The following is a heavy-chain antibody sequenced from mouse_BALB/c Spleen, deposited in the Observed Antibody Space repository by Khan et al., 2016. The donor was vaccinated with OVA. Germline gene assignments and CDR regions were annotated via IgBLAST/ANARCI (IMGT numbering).Heavy chain of an antibody. J-gene: IGHJ3*01. CDR3: TSRFSWFAY. CDR2: IDPANGNT. Sequence: VQLQQSGADLVKPGASVKLSCTVSGFNIKDTYIHWVKQRPEQGLEWIGKIDPANGNTKYDPKFQGKATITADTSSNTAHLHLSSLTSEDTAVYYCTSRFSWFAYWGQGTLVTVSA. V-gene: IGHV14-3*02. CDR1: GFNIKDTY.